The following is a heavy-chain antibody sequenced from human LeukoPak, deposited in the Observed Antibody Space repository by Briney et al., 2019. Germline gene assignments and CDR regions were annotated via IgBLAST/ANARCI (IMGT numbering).Heavy chain of an antibody. J-gene: IGHJ4*02. Sequence: GASVKVSCKTSGYTYPNYGIAWVRQAPGQGLEWMGWVSYKNGHTNYPQKFQGRVSMTTDTSTSTVYMDLTSLRSDDTAVYFCARTGLSWWSLQTYFDSWGQGTLVIVSS. CDR2: VSYKNGHT. D-gene: IGHD2-21*02. CDR1: GYTYPNYG. CDR3: ARTGLSWWSLQTYFDS. V-gene: IGHV1-18*01.